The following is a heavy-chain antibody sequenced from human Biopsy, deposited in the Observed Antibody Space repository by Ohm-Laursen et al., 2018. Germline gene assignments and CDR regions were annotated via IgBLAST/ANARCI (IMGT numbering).Heavy chain of an antibody. CDR3: ARDALGGGSYRFFY. CDR2: IIPILRTT. CDR1: TGTFDSYG. D-gene: IGHD1-26*01. V-gene: IGHV1-69*10. Sequence: VKISCKTSTGTFDSYGVTWVRQAPGQGLEWMGRIIPILRTTTYAPKFQGRVTFTADKSSSTAYLELSSLTSEDTAMFYCARDALGGGSYRFFYWGQGSLVTVSS. J-gene: IGHJ4*02.